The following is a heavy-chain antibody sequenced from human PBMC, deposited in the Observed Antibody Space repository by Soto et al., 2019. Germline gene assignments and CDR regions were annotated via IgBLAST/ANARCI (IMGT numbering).Heavy chain of an antibody. CDR3: ARWESLTSSSDY. V-gene: IGHV4-31*03. Sequence: PSETLSLTCTVSGGSISSGGYYWSWIRQHPGKGLEWIGYIYYSGSTYYNPSLKSRVTISVDTSKNQFSLKLSSVTAADTAVYYCARWESLTSSSDYRGQGTLVTVSS. CDR1: GGSISSGGYY. CDR2: IYYSGST. D-gene: IGHD2-2*01. J-gene: IGHJ4*02.